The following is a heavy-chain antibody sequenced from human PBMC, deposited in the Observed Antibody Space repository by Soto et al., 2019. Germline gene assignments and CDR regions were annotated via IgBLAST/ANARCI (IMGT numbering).Heavy chain of an antibody. J-gene: IGHJ3*02. CDR1: GGSFNSYF. CDR3: TTSGRTWPDSFEI. V-gene: IGHV4-34*01. CDR2: VTPSGRS. Sequence: QVQLQQGGAGLLKPSETLSLTCAVYGGSFNSYFWNWVRQPPGKWLEWIGEVTPSGRSTYNPSLKRRVTISKETYKNQFSLEVSSVTAADTAVYYCTTSGRTWPDSFEIWGQGAMVTVSS.